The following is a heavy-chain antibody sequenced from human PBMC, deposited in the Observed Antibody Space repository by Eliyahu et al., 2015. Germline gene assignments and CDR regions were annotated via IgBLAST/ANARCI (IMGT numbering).Heavy chain of an antibody. CDR1: GFSLTTSGIR. J-gene: IGHJ3*01. CDR3: ARSRLEVARTGYAFDF. Sequence: QVTLKESGPALVKPTQTLTLTCTFSGFSLTTSGIRVNWIRQPPGKALEWLARIDWDGDKFYRTSLKTRLSISKVTSKNEVVLTITNMDPMDTATYYCARSRLEVARTGYAFDFWGQGTMVTVSS. CDR2: IDWDGDK. V-gene: IGHV2-70*04. D-gene: IGHD6-19*01.